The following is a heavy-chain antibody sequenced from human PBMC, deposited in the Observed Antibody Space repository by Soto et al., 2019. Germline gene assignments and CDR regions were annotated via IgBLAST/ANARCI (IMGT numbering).Heavy chain of an antibody. J-gene: IGHJ4*02. V-gene: IGHV4-59*01. CDR2: LYYGRSA. CDR3: ALRSMAVVPEY. D-gene: IGHD3-22*01. CDR1: GDSISSYY. Sequence: QVQLQESGPGLVKPSETLSLTCAVSGDSISSYYCMWIRQPPGKGLESIGYLYYGRSANYTPSLKRLVTLSVATSTNQCSLTLSSMTAADTAVYYCALRSMAVVPEYWGQGTLVTVSS.